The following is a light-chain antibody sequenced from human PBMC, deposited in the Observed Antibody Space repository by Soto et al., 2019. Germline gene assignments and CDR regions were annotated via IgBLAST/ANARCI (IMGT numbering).Light chain of an antibody. CDR2: GAS. CDR3: QQHNQWPIT. Sequence: EIVMTQSPATLSVSAGERATFSCRASQSVSSNLAWYQQKPGQAPRLLIYGASTRATGIPARFSGSGSGTEFTLTINSLQSEDSAVYYCQQHNQWPITFGQGTRLEIK. V-gene: IGKV3-15*01. CDR1: QSVSSN. J-gene: IGKJ5*01.